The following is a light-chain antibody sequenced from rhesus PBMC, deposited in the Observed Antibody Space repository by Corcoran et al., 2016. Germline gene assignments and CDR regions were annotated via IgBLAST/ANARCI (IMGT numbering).Light chain of an antibody. J-gene: IGKJ2*01. CDR3: QQYNSLPYS. CDR2: NAQ. Sequence: DIQMTQSPSSLSASVGDRVTITCRTSQGISSYLNWYQQKPGKAPKLLIYNAQRLESGVPSRFGGSGSGTESTLTISSLQPEDVASYYCQQYNSLPYSFGQGTKVEIK. CDR1: QGISSY. V-gene: IGKV1-32*01.